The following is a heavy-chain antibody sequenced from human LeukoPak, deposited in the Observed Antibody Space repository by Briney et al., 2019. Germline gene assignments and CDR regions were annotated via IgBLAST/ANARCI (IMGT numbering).Heavy chain of an antibody. D-gene: IGHD3-10*01. V-gene: IGHV4-34*01. CDR2: INHSGST. J-gene: IGHJ4*02. Sequence: SETLSLTCAVYGGSFSGYYWSWIRQPPGKGLEWIGEINHSGSTNYNPSLKSRVTISVDTSKNQFSLKLSSVTAADTAVYYCARRTVKAESGYYGSGSYYNKRARFDYWGQGTLVTVSS. CDR3: ARRTVKAESGYYGSGSYYNKRARFDY. CDR1: GGSFSGYY.